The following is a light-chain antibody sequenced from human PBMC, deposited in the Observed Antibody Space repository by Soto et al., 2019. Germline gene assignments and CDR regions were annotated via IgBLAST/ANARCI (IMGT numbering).Light chain of an antibody. CDR2: GNS. V-gene: IGLV1-40*01. CDR3: QSYDSSLTVV. J-gene: IGLJ2*01. Sequence: QSVLTQPPSVSGAPGQRVTISCTGSSSNIGAGYDVHWYQQLPGTAPKLLIYGNSNRPSGVPDRFSGSKSGTSASLAITGLQAEDEADYYCQSYDSSLTVVFGGGTKVNVL. CDR1: SSNIGAGYD.